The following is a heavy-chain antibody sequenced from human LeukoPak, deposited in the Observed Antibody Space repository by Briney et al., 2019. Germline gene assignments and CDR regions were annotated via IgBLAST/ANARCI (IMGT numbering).Heavy chain of an antibody. V-gene: IGHV3-23*01. J-gene: IGHJ4*02. CDR3: ARDLYADFWSGSVFDY. CDR1: GFSFSSYA. CDR2: ISGSGGTT. D-gene: IGHD3-3*01. Sequence: GGSLRLSCEASGFSFSSYATSWVCQAPGKGLEWVSGISGSGGTTYYAGSVKGRFTISRDISKNTLYLQMSSLRAGDTAVYYCARDLYADFWSGSVFDYWGRGTLVTVSS.